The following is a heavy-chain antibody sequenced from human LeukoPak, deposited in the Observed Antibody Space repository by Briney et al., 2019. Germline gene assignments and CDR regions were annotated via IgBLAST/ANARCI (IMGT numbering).Heavy chain of an antibody. CDR3: ARRDYYDFDY. Sequence: GGSLRLSCAASGFTFSSHGMHWVRQAPGKGLEWVAVIANDGRDKKYADSVKGRFTISRDNSKNTLYLQMNSLRAEDTAVYYCARRDYYDFDYWGQGTLVTVSS. CDR1: GFTFSSHG. V-gene: IGHV3-30*03. D-gene: IGHD3-10*01. J-gene: IGHJ4*02. CDR2: IANDGRDK.